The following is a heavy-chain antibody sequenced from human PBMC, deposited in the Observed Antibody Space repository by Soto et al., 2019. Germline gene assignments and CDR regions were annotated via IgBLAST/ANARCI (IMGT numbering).Heavy chain of an antibody. D-gene: IGHD2-2*01. CDR1: GFTFSSYA. CDR3: ARYIPGVRYYGMDV. J-gene: IGHJ6*02. Sequence: PGGSLRLSCAASGFTFSSYAMKWVRRAPGKGLEWVSLIGESGTPTYYADSVKGRFTISRDNSGNTLFLEMYSLRAEDTAVYYCARYIPGVRYYGMDVWGQGTTVTAP. V-gene: IGHV3-23*01. CDR2: IGESGTPT.